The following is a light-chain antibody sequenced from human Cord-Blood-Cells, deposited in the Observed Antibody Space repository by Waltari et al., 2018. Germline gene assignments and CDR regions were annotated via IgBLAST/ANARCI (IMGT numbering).Light chain of an antibody. CDR3: QQSYSTLLT. Sequence: DIQMTQIPSSLSASVGASVTSTCRASQSISSYLNWYQQKPGKAPKLLIYAASSLQSGVPSRFSGSGSGTDFTLTISSLQPEDFATYYCQQSYSTLLTFGGGTKVEIK. CDR2: AAS. J-gene: IGKJ4*01. V-gene: IGKV1-39*01. CDR1: QSISSY.